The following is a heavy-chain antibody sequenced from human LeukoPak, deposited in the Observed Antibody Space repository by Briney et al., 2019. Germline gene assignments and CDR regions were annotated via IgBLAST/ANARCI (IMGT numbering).Heavy chain of an antibody. CDR1: GFTFSSYA. CDR3: AKVRTYSSSWYYFDY. V-gene: IGHV3-23*01. D-gene: IGHD6-13*01. Sequence: GGSLRLSCAASGFTFSSYAMNWVRQAPGKGLEWVSGTGSTGVSTFYADSVKGRFTVSRDNSKNTLSLQMNSLRAEDTAVYYCAKVRTYSSSWYYFDYWGQGTLVTVSS. CDR2: TGSTGVST. J-gene: IGHJ4*02.